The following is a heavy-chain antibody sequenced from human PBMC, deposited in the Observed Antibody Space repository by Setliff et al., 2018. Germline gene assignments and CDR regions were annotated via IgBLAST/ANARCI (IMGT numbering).Heavy chain of an antibody. CDR3: ARGIEPLLPVPDY. D-gene: IGHD3-10*01. J-gene: IGHJ4*02. CDR2: IIPILGIA. CDR1: GGTFSSYA. V-gene: IGHV1-69*10. Sequence: SVKVSCKASGGTFSSYAISWVRQAPGQGLEWMGGIIPILGIANYAQKFQGRVTITADESTSTAYMELSSLRSEDTAVYYCARGIEPLLPVPDYWGQGTLVTVPS.